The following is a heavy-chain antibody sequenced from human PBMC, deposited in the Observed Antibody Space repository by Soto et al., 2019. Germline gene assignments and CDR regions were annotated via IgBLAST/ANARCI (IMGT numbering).Heavy chain of an antibody. Sequence: QVQLQQSGPGLVKPSQTLSLTCAISGDSVSSNSAAWNWIRQSPSRGLEGLGRTYYRSKWYNDYGVYVKSRITINPVTSKDQSSLQLNSVTPEDTAVYYCARVRSSGWARDYYGMDVWGQGTTVTVSS. D-gene: IGHD6-19*01. J-gene: IGHJ6*02. CDR3: ARVRSSGWARDYYGMDV. CDR1: GDSVSSNSAA. CDR2: TYYRSKWYN. V-gene: IGHV6-1*01.